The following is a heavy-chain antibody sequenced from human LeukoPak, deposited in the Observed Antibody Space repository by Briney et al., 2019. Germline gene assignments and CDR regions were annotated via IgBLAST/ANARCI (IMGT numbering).Heavy chain of an antibody. Sequence: PGGSLRLSCAASRFSLSTYSMNWVRQAPGKGLEWVSYISGSSNTIYYADSVKGRFTISRDNAKNSLYLQMNSLRDEDTALYYCARGPAAAIDYWGQGTLVTVSS. D-gene: IGHD2-2*01. CDR1: RFSLSTYS. J-gene: IGHJ4*02. V-gene: IGHV3-48*02. CDR3: ARGPAAAIDY. CDR2: ISGSSNTI.